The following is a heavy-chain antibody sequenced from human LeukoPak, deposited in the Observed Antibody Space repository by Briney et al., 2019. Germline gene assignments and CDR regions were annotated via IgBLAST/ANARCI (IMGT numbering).Heavy chain of an antibody. D-gene: IGHD1-26*01. CDR3: AKGADYGIVGATTFDY. CDR2: ISGSGGST. Sequence: GRSLRLSCAASGFTFSSYAMSWVRQAPGKGLEWVSAISGSGGSTYYADSVKGRFTISRDNSKNTLYLQMNSLRAEDTAVYYCAKGADYGIVGATTFDYWGQGTLVTVSS. J-gene: IGHJ4*02. CDR1: GFTFSSYA. V-gene: IGHV3-23*01.